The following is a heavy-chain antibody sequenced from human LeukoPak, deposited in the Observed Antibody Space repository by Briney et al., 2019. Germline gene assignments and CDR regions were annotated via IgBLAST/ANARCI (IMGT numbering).Heavy chain of an antibody. CDR1: GFAVGSKY. CDR3: VGNYGGPAYYYFDS. D-gene: IGHD3-10*01. J-gene: IGHJ4*02. V-gene: IGHV3-66*02. CDR2: IYSGGST. Sequence: GGSLRLSCAASGFAVGSKYMSWVRQAPGKGLEWVSVIYSGGSTYYADSVKGRFTISRDNSKNTLNPQMNSLRDEDTAVYYCVGNYGGPAYYYFDSWGQGTLVTVSS.